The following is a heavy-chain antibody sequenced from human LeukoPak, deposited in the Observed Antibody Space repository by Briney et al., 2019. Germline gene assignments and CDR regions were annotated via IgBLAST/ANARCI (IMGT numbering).Heavy chain of an antibody. Sequence: PGGSLRLSWAASGFTFSTDGFHWVRQAPGNGLDWVAVIWYDGTIAYYGDSVKGRFTVSKDNSKNTLYLQMNSLRGEDTAVYYCARDWALTGFDYWGQGTLVTVSS. J-gene: IGHJ4*02. CDR3: ARDWALTGFDY. D-gene: IGHD3-9*01. V-gene: IGHV3-33*01. CDR1: GFTFSTDG. CDR2: IWYDGTIA.